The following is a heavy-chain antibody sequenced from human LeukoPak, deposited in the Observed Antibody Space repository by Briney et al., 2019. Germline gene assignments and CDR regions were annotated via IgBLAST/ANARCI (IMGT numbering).Heavy chain of an antibody. J-gene: IGHJ3*02. Sequence: SETLSLTCTVSGGSISSYYWSWIRQPPGKGREWIGYIYYSGSTNYNPSRKSRATISVDTSKNHFSLKLSSVTAADTAVYYCARFRDTDMDDAFDIWGQGTMVTVSS. CDR2: IYYSGST. D-gene: IGHD5-18*01. V-gene: IGHV4-59*01. CDR3: ARFRDTDMDDAFDI. CDR1: GGSISSYY.